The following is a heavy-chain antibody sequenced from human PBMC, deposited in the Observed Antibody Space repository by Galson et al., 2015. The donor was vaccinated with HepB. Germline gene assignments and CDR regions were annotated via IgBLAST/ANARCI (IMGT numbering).Heavy chain of an antibody. D-gene: IGHD3-10*01. V-gene: IGHV4-61*02. J-gene: IGHJ4*02. Sequence: KGLEWIGRIYTSGSTNYNPSLKSRVTISVDTSKNQFSLKLSSVTAADTAVYYCARGDSLKLAYWGQGTLVTVSS. CDR3: ARGDSLKLAY. CDR2: IYTSGST.